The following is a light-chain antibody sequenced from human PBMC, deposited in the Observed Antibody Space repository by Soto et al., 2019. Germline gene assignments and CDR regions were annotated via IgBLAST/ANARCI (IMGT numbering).Light chain of an antibody. CDR1: QSLTSSY. CDR3: QHYNSYSEA. V-gene: IGKV3-20*01. CDR2: DTS. J-gene: IGKJ1*01. Sequence: PGERATLYCRASQSLTSSYLAWYQQKPGQAPRLLIYDTSSRASGIPDRFSGSGSGTEFTLTISSLQPDDFATYYCQHYNSYSEAFGQGTKVDIK.